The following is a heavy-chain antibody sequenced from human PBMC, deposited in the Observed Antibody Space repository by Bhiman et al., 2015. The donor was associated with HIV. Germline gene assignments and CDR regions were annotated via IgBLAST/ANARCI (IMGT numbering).Heavy chain of an antibody. CDR1: GFTFDDYG. CDR2: ITWNGGSK. Sequence: EVQLLESGGGLVQPGGSLRLSCAASGFTFDDYGMSWVRQAPGKGLEWVSGITWNGGSKDYADSVKGRFTISRDNAKNSLYLQMNSLRPEDTALYYCASVGSRPFAPYLDQYYFDYWGQGTLVTVSS. D-gene: IGHD3-10*01. J-gene: IGHJ4*02. V-gene: IGHV3-20*04. CDR3: ASVGSRPFAPYLDQYYFDY.